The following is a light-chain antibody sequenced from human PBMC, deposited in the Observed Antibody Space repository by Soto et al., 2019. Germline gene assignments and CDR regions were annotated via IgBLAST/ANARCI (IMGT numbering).Light chain of an antibody. V-gene: IGLV2-8*01. J-gene: IGLJ2*01. Sequence: QSVLTQPPSASGSPGQSVTISCTATSSDVGGYNYVSWYQQHPGKAPKLMIYEVSKRPSGVPDRFSGSKSGNTASLTVSGLQAEDEADYYCSSYAGSNKYVVFGGGTKLTVL. CDR3: SSYAGSNKYVV. CDR2: EVS. CDR1: SSDVGGYNY.